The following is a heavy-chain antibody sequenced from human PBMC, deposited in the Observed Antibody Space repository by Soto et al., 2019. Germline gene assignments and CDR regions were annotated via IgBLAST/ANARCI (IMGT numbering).Heavy chain of an antibody. CDR2: INHSGTT. CDR3: ARADRTLVTSYGLDV. CDR1: GGSFSWFY. D-gene: IGHD2-21*02. V-gene: IGHV4-34*01. J-gene: IGHJ6*02. Sequence: SETRSRTWAVSGGSFSWFYWTWSRQPPGEGLEWIGEINHSGTTNFNPSLRSRLTISLDSSKKHFSLKLTSMTAADAAVYYCARADRTLVTSYGLDVWGQGTTVTVSS.